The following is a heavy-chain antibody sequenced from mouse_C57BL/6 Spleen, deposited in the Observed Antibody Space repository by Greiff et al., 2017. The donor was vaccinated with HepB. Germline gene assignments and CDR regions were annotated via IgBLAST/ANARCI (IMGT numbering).Heavy chain of an antibody. J-gene: IGHJ4*01. CDR1: GFSLTSYG. CDR2: IWRGGST. V-gene: IGHV2-5*01. D-gene: IGHD1-1*01. CDR3: AKKLGYGSSLCAMDY. Sequence: VKLMEPGPGLVQPSQSLSITCTVSGFSLTSYGVHWVRQSPGKGLEWLGVIWRGGSTDYNAAFMSRLSITKDNSKSQVFFKMNSLQADDTAIYYCAKKLGYGSSLCAMDYWGQGTSVTVSS.